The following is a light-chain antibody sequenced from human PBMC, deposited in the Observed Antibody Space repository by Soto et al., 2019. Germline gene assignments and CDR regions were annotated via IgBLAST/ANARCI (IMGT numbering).Light chain of an antibody. J-gene: IGKJ5*01. CDR1: QLFSSN. Sequence: EKGMTRYQCSLPGSPEEGDNLSCMASQLFSSNLAWYQRRPGQAPRLLIYGSSTRATGVPPRFSGSASGTEFTLTISSLQAEDFGVYYCRRSAVWPQSFGQGTRLEIK. CDR3: RRSAVWPQS. CDR2: GSS. V-gene: IGKV3-15*01.